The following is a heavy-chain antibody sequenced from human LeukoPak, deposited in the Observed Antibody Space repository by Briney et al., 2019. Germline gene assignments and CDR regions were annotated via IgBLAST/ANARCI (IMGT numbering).Heavy chain of an antibody. Sequence: GGSLRLSCAVSGITLSNYGMAWVRQAPGKGLEWVASLSASGGGTSYADSVRGRFTIPRDNAKNTLYLQMNSLRAEDTAVYFCAKRGVVIRVILVGFHKEAYYFDSWGQGVLVTVSS. CDR2: LSASGGGT. J-gene: IGHJ4*02. CDR3: AKRGVVIRVILVGFHKEAYYFDS. V-gene: IGHV3-23*01. CDR1: GITLSNYG. D-gene: IGHD3-22*01.